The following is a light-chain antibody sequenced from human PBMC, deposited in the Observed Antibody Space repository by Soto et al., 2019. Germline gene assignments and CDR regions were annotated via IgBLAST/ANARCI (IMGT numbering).Light chain of an antibody. J-gene: IGKJ2*01. CDR3: QQYNNWPPRT. V-gene: IGKV3-15*01. CDR2: GAS. CDR1: QSISNS. Sequence: EIVMTQSPASLSVSPGETATLSCRASQSISNSLAWYQQKPGQAPSLLIYGASTRATGIPARFSGSGSGTEFTLAISSLQSEDSALYYCQQYNNWPPRTFGQGTKLEIK.